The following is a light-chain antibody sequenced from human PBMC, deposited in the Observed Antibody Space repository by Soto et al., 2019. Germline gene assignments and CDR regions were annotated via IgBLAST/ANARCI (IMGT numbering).Light chain of an antibody. CDR1: QSVSLS. V-gene: IGKV3-11*01. CDR3: HQRTTWPPWT. Sequence: ELVLPQSPAPLALSPGGRASLSCTASQSVSLSLAWYQQKPGQAPRLLIYDASKRASGIPARFSGSGSGTDCTLTSPSLEPEDSAVSYCHQRTTWPPWTCGQGTKVEIK. CDR2: DAS. J-gene: IGKJ1*01.